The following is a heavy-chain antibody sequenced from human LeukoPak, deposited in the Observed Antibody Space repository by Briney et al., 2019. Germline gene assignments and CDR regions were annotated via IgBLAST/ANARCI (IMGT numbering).Heavy chain of an antibody. V-gene: IGHV3-23*01. Sequence: GGSLRLSCAASGFTFSSYAMSWVRLAPGKGLEWVSGISGSGSSTYYADSVKGRFTISRDNSKNTLYLQMNSLRAEDTAIYYCAKGGDVIVAVATLDYWGQGTRVTVSS. CDR3: AKGGDVIVAVATLDY. J-gene: IGHJ4*02. CDR2: ISGSGSST. D-gene: IGHD2-2*01. CDR1: GFTFSSYA.